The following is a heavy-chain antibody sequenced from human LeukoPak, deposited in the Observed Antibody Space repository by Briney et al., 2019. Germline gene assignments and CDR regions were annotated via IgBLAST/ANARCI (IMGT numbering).Heavy chain of an antibody. CDR3: ARAYSSGGDDAFDI. CDR1: GFTFSSYA. D-gene: IGHD6-19*01. Sequence: GGSLRLSCAASGFTFSSYAMSWVRQAPGKGLEWVSGINWNGGSTGYADSVKGRFTISRDNAKNSLYLQMNSLRAEDTALYHCARAYSSGGDDAFDIWGQGTMVTVSS. J-gene: IGHJ3*02. V-gene: IGHV3-20*01. CDR2: INWNGGST.